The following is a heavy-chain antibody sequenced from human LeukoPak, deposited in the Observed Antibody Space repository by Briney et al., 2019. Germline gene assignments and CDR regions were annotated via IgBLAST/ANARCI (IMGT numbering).Heavy chain of an antibody. D-gene: IGHD3-10*01. CDR3: ARAEAIYHYGSGSYKDMN. V-gene: IGHV3-48*01. J-gene: IGHJ4*02. CDR1: GFTFSSYN. Sequence: GGSMRLSCAASGFTFSSYNMNWVRQAPGKGLEWVAFISGSASAIYYADSVKGRFTISRDNAKNSLHLQMNSLSVEDTAMYYCARAEAIYHYGSGSYKDMNWGRGTLVTVSS. CDR2: ISGSASAI.